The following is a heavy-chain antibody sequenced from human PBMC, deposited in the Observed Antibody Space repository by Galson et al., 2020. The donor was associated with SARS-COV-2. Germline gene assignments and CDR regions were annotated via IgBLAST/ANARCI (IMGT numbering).Heavy chain of an antibody. D-gene: IGHD6-19*01. CDR3: ARDLAVADDAFDI. J-gene: IGHJ3*02. Sequence: GGSLRLSCAASGFTFSSYGMHWVRQAPGKGLEWVAVIWYDGSTKYYADSVKGRFTISRDNSKNTLYLQINSLRAEDTAVYYCARDLAVADDAFDIWGQGTMVTVSS. CDR2: IWYDGSTK. V-gene: IGHV3-33*01. CDR1: GFTFSSYG.